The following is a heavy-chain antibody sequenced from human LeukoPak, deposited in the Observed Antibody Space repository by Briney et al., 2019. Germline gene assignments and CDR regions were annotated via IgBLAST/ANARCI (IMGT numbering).Heavy chain of an antibody. CDR2: IYYSGST. V-gene: IGHV4-30-4*08. Sequence: PSETLSLTCTVSGGSISSGDYYWSWIRQPPGKGLEWIGYIYYSGSTYYNPSLKSRVTISVDTSKNQFSLKLSSVTAADTAVYYCARTQGNYAFDIWGQGTMVTVSS. D-gene: IGHD1-7*01. CDR3: ARTQGNYAFDI. CDR1: GGSISSGDYY. J-gene: IGHJ3*02.